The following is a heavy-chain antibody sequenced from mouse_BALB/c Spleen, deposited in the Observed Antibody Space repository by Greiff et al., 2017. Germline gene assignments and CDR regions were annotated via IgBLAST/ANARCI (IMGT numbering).Heavy chain of an antibody. CDR1: GFTFSSFG. CDR2: ISSGSSTI. D-gene: IGHD1-1*01. CDR3: ARDYYGSSGYWYFDV. Sequence: DVHLVESGGGLVQPGGSRKLSCAASGFTFSSFGMHWVRQAPEKGLEWVAYISSGSSTIYYADTVKGRFTISRDNPKNTLFLQMTSLRSEDTAMYYCARDYYGSSGYWYFDVWGAGTTVTVSS. J-gene: IGHJ1*01. V-gene: IGHV5-17*02.